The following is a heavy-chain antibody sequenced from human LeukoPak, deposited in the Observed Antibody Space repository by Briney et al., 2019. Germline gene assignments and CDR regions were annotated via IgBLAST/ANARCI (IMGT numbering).Heavy chain of an antibody. CDR2: LYYSGST. CDR1: GGSISSSTYY. CDR3: ARGGSGISNAFDI. V-gene: IGHV4-61*05. D-gene: IGHD3-10*01. J-gene: IGHJ3*02. Sequence: SETLSLTCTVSGGSISSSTYYWGWIRRPPGKGLEWIGYLYYSGSTNSNPSLKSRVTMSVDTSKNQFSLKLRSVTAADTAVYYCARGGSGISNAFDIWGQGTMVTVSS.